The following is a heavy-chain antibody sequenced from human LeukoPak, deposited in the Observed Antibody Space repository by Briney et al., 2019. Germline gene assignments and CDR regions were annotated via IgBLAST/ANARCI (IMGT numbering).Heavy chain of an antibody. CDR2: INHSGST. V-gene: IGHV4-34*01. CDR3: ARHNSGAVAADC. Sequence: SETLSLTCAVYGGSFSGYYWSWIRQPPGKGLEWIGEINHSGSTNYNPSLKSRVTISVDTSKNQFSLKLSSVTAADTAVYYCARHNSGAVAADCWGQGTLVTVSS. CDR1: GGSFSGYY. J-gene: IGHJ4*02. D-gene: IGHD6-19*01.